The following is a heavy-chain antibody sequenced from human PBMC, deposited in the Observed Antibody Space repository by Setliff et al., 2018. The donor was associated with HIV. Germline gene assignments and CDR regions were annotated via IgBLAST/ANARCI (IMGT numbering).Heavy chain of an antibody. CDR2: INPKSGAT. Sequence: GASVKVSCKTSGYTFTDYFIHWVRQAPGQGLEWMGWINPKSGATNFAQKFQVRVTMTRDTSINTAYMEANRLRSDDTAIYYCARAYSANYRGGGHFDYWGQGTLVTVSS. CDR1: GYTFTDYF. J-gene: IGHJ4*02. CDR3: ARAYSANYRGGGHFDY. V-gene: IGHV1-2*02. D-gene: IGHD1-7*01.